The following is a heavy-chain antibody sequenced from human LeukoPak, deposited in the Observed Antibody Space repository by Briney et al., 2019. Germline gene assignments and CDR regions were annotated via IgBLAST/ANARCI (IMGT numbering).Heavy chain of an antibody. D-gene: IGHD2-2*01. CDR1: NDSITSYY. J-gene: IGHJ4*02. V-gene: IGHV4-59*01. CDR3: ARGVVPAAAMDY. Sequence: SETLSLTCTVSNDSITSYYWSWIRQPPGGGLEWIGYIYYNGNTNYNPSLKSRVTILVDTSKNQFSLKPSSVTAADTAVYYCARGVVPAAAMDYWGQGTLVTVSS. CDR2: IYYNGNT.